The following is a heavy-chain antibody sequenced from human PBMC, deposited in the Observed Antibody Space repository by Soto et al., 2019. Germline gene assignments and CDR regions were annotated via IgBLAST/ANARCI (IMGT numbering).Heavy chain of an antibody. V-gene: IGHV4-39*01. CDR1: GGSISSSGCY. CDR3: ARHREVKNWFDP. Sequence: SETLSLTCTVSGGSISSSGCYWGWIRQPPGKGLEWIGSIFYSGSTYYNPSLKSRVTIFVDTSKNQFSLKLSSVTAADTAVYYCARHREVKNWFDPWGQGTLVTVSS. CDR2: IFYSGST. D-gene: IGHD3-10*01. J-gene: IGHJ5*02.